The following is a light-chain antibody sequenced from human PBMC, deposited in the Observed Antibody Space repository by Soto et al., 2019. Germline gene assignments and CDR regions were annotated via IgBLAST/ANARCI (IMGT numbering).Light chain of an antibody. CDR1: QSITNW. Sequence: DIQMTQSPSTLSASVGDRVTITCRASQSITNWLAWYQQKPGKAPKPLIYMASSLESGVPSRFSGSGGGTEFTLTISRLEPEDFALYYCQHYVERSPITFGQGTRLENK. V-gene: IGKV1-5*03. CDR2: MAS. J-gene: IGKJ5*01. CDR3: QHYVERSPIT.